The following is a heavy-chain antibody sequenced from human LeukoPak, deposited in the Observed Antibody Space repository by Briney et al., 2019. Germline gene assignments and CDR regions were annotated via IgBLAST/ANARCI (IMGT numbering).Heavy chain of an antibody. CDR1: GYTLTGYC. D-gene: IGHD6-19*01. CDR2: INTKSGAT. Sequence: ASVKVSCKASGYTLTGYCMHWVRQAPGQGLEWLGWINTKSGATNYAQNFQGRVTMTRDTSMSTTYMEPKRLRSDDTAVYYCARDLGISGWYAPPLGYFDYWGQGTLLTVSS. J-gene: IGHJ4*02. V-gene: IGHV1-2*02. CDR3: ARDLGISGWYAPPLGYFDY.